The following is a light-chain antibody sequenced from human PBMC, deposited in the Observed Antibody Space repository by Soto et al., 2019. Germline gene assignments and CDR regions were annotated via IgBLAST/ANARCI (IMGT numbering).Light chain of an antibody. CDR3: QQYNNLLT. Sequence: EIVMTQSPATLSVSPGERATLPCRARQSVSSKVAWYQQKPGQAPRLLIYGASTRATGIPARFSGSGSGTEFTLTISSLQSEDFAVYYCQQYNNLLTFGGGTKVEIK. CDR2: GAS. CDR1: QSVSSK. J-gene: IGKJ4*01. V-gene: IGKV3-15*01.